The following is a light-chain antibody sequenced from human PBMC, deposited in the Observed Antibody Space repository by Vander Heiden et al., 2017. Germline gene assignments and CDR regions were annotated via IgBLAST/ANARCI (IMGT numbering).Light chain of an antibody. J-gene: IGKJ2*01. CDR1: QSVLYSSNNKNY. V-gene: IGKV4-1*01. Sequence: DIVMTQSPDSLSVSLGERATINCKSSQSVLYSSNNKNYLAWYQQKPGQPPKLLMYWASLRESGVPDRFSGSGSGTDFTLSISSLQAEDVAVYYCQQYYITPYTFGQGTKLEIK. CDR2: WAS. CDR3: QQYYITPYT.